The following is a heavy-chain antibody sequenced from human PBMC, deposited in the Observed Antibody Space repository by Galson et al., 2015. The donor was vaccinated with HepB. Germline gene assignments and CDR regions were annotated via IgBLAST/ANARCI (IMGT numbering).Heavy chain of an antibody. CDR1: GFTFSNYA. CDR3: VKWARPGYGYFSEGFDV. V-gene: IGHV3-23*01. Sequence: SLRLACAASGFTFSNYAMSWVRQAPGEGLEWVSAISDGGDDTYYADSVRGRFTISRDNFKNTLYLQMNGLRAEDTAAYYCVKWARPGYGYFSEGFDVWGQGTMVTVSS. D-gene: IGHD2-2*03. J-gene: IGHJ3*01. CDR2: ISDGGDDT.